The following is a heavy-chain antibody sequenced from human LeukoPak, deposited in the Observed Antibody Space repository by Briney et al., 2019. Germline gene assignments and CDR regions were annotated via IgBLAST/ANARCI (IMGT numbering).Heavy chain of an antibody. D-gene: IGHD1-26*01. J-gene: IGHJ4*02. CDR2: IYYSGST. Sequence: PSETLSLTCTVSGGSISSYYWSWIRQPPGKGLEWIGYIYYSGSTNYNPSLKSRVTISVDTSKNQLSLKLSSVTAADTAVYYCARVYRVGATIYYFDYWGQGTLVTVSS. V-gene: IGHV4-59*01. CDR1: GGSISSYY. CDR3: ARVYRVGATIYYFDY.